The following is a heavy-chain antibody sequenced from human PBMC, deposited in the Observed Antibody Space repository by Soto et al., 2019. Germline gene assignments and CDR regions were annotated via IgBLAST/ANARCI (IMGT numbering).Heavy chain of an antibody. CDR2: IIPIFGTA. CDR3: ARESVDTAMVFESF. D-gene: IGHD5-18*01. Sequence: QVQLVQSGAEVKKPGSSVKVSCKASGGTFSSYAIGWVRQAPGQGLEWMGGIIPIFGTANYAQKFQGRVTITADESTSTAYMELSSLRSEDTAVYYCARESVDTAMVFESFWGQGTLVTVSS. J-gene: IGHJ4*02. V-gene: IGHV1-69*01. CDR1: GGTFSSYA.